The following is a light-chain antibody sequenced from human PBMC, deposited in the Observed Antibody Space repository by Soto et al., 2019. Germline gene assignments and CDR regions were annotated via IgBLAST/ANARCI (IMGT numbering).Light chain of an antibody. CDR1: SSNIGTNT. V-gene: IGLV1-44*01. CDR2: TDH. Sequence: QSVLTQPPSASGTPGQRVTISCSGSSSNIGTNTVNWYKQVPGTAPTLLIYTDHQRPAGVPARFSGSRSGTSASLAISGLQSEDEADYYCAAWDGSLNVVLFGGGTKLTVL. CDR3: AAWDGSLNVVL. J-gene: IGLJ2*01.